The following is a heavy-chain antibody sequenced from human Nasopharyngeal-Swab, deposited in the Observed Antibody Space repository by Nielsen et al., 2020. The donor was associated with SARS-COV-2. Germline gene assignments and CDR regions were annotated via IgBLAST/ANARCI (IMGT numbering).Heavy chain of an antibody. CDR2: IVVGSGNT. J-gene: IGHJ6*02. D-gene: IGHD6-13*01. V-gene: IGHV1-58*01. CDR3: AADRAAAGTGGMDV. Sequence: WVRQAPGQRLEWIGWIVVGSGNTNYAQKFQERVTITRDMSTSTAYMELSSLRSEDTAVYYCAADRAAAGTGGMDVWGRGTTVTVSS.